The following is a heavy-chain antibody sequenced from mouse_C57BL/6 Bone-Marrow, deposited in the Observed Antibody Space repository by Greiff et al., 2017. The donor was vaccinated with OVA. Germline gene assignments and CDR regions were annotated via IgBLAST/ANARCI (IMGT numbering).Heavy chain of an antibody. CDR1: GYTFTDYE. Sequence: VQLQQSGAELVRPGASVTLSCKASGYTFTDYEMHWVKQTPVPGLEWIGALAPETGGTAYNQKFKGKAILTADKSSSTAYMELRSLTSEDSAVYYCTRGYSNYYAMDYWGQGTSVTVSS. V-gene: IGHV1-15*01. CDR3: TRGYSNYYAMDY. J-gene: IGHJ4*01. D-gene: IGHD2-5*01. CDR2: LAPETGGT.